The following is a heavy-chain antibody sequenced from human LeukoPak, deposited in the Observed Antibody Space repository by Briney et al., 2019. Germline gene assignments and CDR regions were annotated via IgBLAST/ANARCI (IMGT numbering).Heavy chain of an antibody. J-gene: IGHJ6*02. V-gene: IGHV4-61*01. CDR1: GGSVSSGSYY. D-gene: IGHD2-21*02. Sequence: SETLSLTCTVSGGSVSSGSYYWSWIRQPPGKGLEWIGYTYYSGSTNYNPSLKSRVTISVDTSKNQFSLKLSSVTAADTAVYYCARDGGGDSYGYYYGMDVWGQGTTVTVSS. CDR3: ARDGGGDSYGYYYGMDV. CDR2: TYYSGST.